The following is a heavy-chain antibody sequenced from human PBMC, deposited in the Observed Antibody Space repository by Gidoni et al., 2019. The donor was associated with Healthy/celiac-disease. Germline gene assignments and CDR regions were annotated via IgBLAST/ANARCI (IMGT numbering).Heavy chain of an antibody. CDR1: GFTFADYA. V-gene: IGHV3-9*01. J-gene: IGHJ2*01. CDR3: AKGDDYGDYTFGYFDL. Sequence: EVQLVESGGGLVQRGRSLRLSCAASGFTFADYAMHGVRQAPGKGLEWVSGISWNIGSIGYADSVKGRFTISRDNAKNSLYLQMNSLRAEDTALYYCAKGDDYGDYTFGYFDLWGRGTLVTVSS. D-gene: IGHD4-17*01. CDR2: ISWNIGSI.